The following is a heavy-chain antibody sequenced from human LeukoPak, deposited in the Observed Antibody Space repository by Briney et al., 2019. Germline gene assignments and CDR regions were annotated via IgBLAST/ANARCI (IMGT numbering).Heavy chain of an antibody. V-gene: IGHV4-34*01. Sequence: PSETLSLTCAVYGGSFSGYYWSWIRQPPGKGLEWIGEINHSGSTNYNPSLKSRVTISVDTSKNQFSLKLSSVTAADTAVYYCARGQTYGDYKGNYGMDVWGQGTTVTVSS. CDR2: INHSGST. D-gene: IGHD4-17*01. CDR1: GGSFSGYY. J-gene: IGHJ6*02. CDR3: ARGQTYGDYKGNYGMDV.